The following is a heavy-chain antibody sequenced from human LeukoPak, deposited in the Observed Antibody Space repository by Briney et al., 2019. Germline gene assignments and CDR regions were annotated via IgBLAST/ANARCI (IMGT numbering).Heavy chain of an antibody. CDR1: RFTFNTYA. CDR2: ISGSGGST. Sequence: GGSLRLSCAAFRFTFNTYAMSWVRQAPGKGLEWVSAISGSGGSTYYADSVKGRFTISRDNSKNTLYLQMNSLRAEDTAVYYCAKDVYGSGSFYFDYWGRGTLVTVSS. J-gene: IGHJ4*02. D-gene: IGHD3-10*01. CDR3: AKDVYGSGSFYFDY. V-gene: IGHV3-23*01.